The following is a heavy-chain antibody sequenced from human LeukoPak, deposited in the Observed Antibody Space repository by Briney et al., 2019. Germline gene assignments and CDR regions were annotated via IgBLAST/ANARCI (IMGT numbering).Heavy chain of an antibody. V-gene: IGHV3-64D*06. J-gene: IGHJ4*02. CDR3: VRGTGY. Sequence: GGSLRLSCSVSGFTFSTCVMHWVRQAPGKGLEYVPAISSNGDNTYYADSVKGRFTISRDNSKNTLYLQMSSLRADDTAVYYCVRGTGYWGQGTLVTVSS. CDR2: ISSNGDNT. CDR1: GFTFSTCV.